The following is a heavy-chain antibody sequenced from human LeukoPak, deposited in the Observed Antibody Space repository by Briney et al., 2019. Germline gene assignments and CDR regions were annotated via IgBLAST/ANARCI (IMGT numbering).Heavy chain of an antibody. J-gene: IGHJ4*02. D-gene: IGHD3-22*01. Sequence: SETLSLTCAVYGGSFSGYYWSWIRQPPGKGLEWIGEINHSGSTNYNPPLKSRVTISVDTSKNQFSLKLSSVTAADTAVYYCARAQRTYYYDSSFDYWGQGTLVTVSS. CDR2: INHSGST. CDR3: ARAQRTYYYDSSFDY. CDR1: GGSFSGYY. V-gene: IGHV4-34*01.